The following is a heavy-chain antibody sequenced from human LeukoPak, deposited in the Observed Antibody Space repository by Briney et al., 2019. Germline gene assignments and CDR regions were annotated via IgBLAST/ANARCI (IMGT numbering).Heavy chain of an antibody. Sequence: GGSLRLSCAASGFTFSSYAMHWVRQAPGKGLEWVAVISYDGSNKYYADSVKGRFTISRDNSKNTLYLQMNSLRAEDTAVYYCARSRVHDFNWFDPWGQGTLVTVSS. CDR3: ARSRVHDFNWFDP. CDR2: ISYDGSNK. V-gene: IGHV3-30-3*01. CDR1: GFTFSSYA. D-gene: IGHD3-3*01. J-gene: IGHJ5*02.